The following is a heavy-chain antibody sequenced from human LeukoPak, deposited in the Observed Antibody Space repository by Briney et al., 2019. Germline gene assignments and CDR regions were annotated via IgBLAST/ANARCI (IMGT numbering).Heavy chain of an antibody. J-gene: IGHJ6*03. Sequence: KPSETLSLTCTVSGGSITNYYWSWIRQPPGKGLEWIGEINHSGSTNYNPSLKSRVTISVDTSKNQFSLKLSSVTAADTAVYYCARLQSPGKQWLVPHYYYYYMDVWGKGTTVTISS. CDR2: INHSGST. D-gene: IGHD6-19*01. CDR3: ARLQSPGKQWLVPHYYYYYMDV. V-gene: IGHV4-34*01. CDR1: GGSITNYY.